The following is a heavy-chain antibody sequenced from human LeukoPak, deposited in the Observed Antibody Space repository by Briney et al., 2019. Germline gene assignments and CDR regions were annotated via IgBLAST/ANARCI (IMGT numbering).Heavy chain of an antibody. CDR3: ARLPGFRDAFDI. CDR2: IYYSGST. CDR1: GGSISSSSYY. V-gene: IGHV4-61*05. J-gene: IGHJ3*02. Sequence: PSETLSLTCTVSGGSISSSSYYWGWIRQPPGKGLEWIGYIYYSGSTNYNPSLKSRVTISVDTSKNQLSLKLSSVTAADTAVYYCARLPGFRDAFDIWGQGTMVTVSS.